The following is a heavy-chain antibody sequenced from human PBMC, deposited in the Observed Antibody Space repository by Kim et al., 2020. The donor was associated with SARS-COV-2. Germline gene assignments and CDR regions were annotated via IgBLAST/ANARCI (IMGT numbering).Heavy chain of an antibody. CDR2: INSDGSST. V-gene: IGHV3-74*01. CDR3: AGFDYDSSGAFDY. CDR1: GFTFSSYW. J-gene: IGHJ4*02. D-gene: IGHD3-22*01. Sequence: GGSLRLSCAASGFTFSSYWMHWVRQAPGKGLVWVSRINSDGSSTSYADSVKGRFTISRDNAKNTLYLQMNSLRAEDTAVYYCAGFDYDSSGAFDYWGQGTLVTVSS.